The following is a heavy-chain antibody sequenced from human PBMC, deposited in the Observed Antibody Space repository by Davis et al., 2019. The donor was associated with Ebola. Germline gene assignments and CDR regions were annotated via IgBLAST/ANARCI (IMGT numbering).Heavy chain of an antibody. D-gene: IGHD2-15*01. Sequence: ASVKVSCKASGYTFTGHYMHWVRQAPGQGLEWMGWINPNSGGTNYAQKFQGWVTMTRDTSISTAYMELSRLRSDDTAVYYCARDRCSGGSCYSSFDYWGQGTLVTVSS. CDR1: GYTFTGHY. J-gene: IGHJ4*02. CDR3: ARDRCSGGSCYSSFDY. CDR2: INPNSGGT. V-gene: IGHV1-2*04.